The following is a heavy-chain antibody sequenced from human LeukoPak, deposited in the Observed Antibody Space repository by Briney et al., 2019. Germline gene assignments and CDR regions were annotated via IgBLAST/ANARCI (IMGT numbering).Heavy chain of an antibody. CDR3: ARGGLMMDV. CDR1: GFTFTTYW. CDR2: IRQGGSEK. Sequence: GASLRLSCAASGFTFTTYWMTWVRQAPGQGLEWVANIRQGGSEKDYVDSVKGRFTISRDNARNALYLQMNSLRAEDTAVYYCARGGLMMDVWGKGTTVTVSS. J-gene: IGHJ6*04. D-gene: IGHD2-8*01. V-gene: IGHV3-7*01.